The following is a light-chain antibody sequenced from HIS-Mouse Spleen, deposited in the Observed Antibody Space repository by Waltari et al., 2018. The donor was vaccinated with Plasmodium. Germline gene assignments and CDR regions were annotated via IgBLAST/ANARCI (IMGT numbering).Light chain of an antibody. J-gene: IGKJ1*01. V-gene: IGKV1-39*01. CDR3: QQSYSTPWT. Sequence: DIQMTQSPASLSASVVDRVTITCRARQSISSYLHWYQQKPEKAPKLLIYAASSLQSGVPSRFSGSGSETDFTLTISSLQPEDFATYYCQQSYSTPWTFGQGTKVEIK. CDR1: QSISSY. CDR2: AAS.